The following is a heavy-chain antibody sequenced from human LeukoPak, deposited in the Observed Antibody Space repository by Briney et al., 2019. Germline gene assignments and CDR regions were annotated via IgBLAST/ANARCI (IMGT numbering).Heavy chain of an antibody. V-gene: IGHV3-74*01. CDR1: GFTFSSYW. CDR3: ARDSIAVTGDFDF. Sequence: PGGSLRLSCAASGFTFSSYWMHWVRQTPGKGLVWVSLIDSDGSGPTYADSVKGRFTISRDNSKNTLYLQMNSLRAEDTAVYYCARDSIAVTGDFDFWGQGTPVTVSS. D-gene: IGHD6-19*01. J-gene: IGHJ4*02. CDR2: IDSDGSGP.